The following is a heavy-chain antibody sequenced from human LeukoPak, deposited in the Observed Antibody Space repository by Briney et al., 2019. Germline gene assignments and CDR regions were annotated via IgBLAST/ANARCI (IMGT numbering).Heavy chain of an antibody. CDR2: ISRSATYL. D-gene: IGHD5-12*01. V-gene: IGHV3-21*01. Sequence: GGSLRLSCAASGCTFSGYSMNWVRQAPGKGLEWVSSISRSATYLYYADSVRGRFTISRDNSKNTLYLQMSSLRPDDTAVYYCVRTYDENPLGWFDPWGQGTLVTVSS. CDR3: VRTYDENPLGWFDP. J-gene: IGHJ5*02. CDR1: GCTFSGYS.